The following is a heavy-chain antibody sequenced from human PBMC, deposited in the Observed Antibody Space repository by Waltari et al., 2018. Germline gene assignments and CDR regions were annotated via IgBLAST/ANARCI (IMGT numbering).Heavy chain of an antibody. CDR3: ARGVYCSGGSCKNAFDV. J-gene: IGHJ3*01. D-gene: IGHD2-15*01. CDR2: ISHSVVT. V-gene: IGHV4-38-2*02. Sequence: QVQLQESGPGLVKPSETLPLTCIVSGYSISSDYYWGWIRLPPGKGLEWIGSISHSVVTWYNPSLKSRVTISVDTSKKQFSLKLSYVTAADTAVYYCARGVYCSGGSCKNAFDVWGQGTMVTVSS. CDR1: GYSISSDYY.